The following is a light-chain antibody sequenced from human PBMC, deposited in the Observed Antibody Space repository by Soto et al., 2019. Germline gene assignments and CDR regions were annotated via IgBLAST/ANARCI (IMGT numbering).Light chain of an antibody. J-gene: IGKJ3*01. Sequence: ETVLTQSPGTLSLSPGDRATLSCRARQSVASNYFAWYQQKPGHAPRLLMYDVSSRATGIPDRFSGSGSGTDFTLTISRLEPEDVAGYYCQQYGRSPFTCGPGTKVDIK. CDR2: DVS. CDR1: QSVASNY. V-gene: IGKV3-20*01. CDR3: QQYGRSPFT.